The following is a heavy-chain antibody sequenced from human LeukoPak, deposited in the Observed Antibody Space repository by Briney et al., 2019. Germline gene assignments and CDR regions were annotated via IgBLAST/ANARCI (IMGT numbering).Heavy chain of an antibody. Sequence: ASVKVSCKASGYTFTGYYMHWVRQAPGQGLEWMGWINPNSGGTNYAQKFQGRVTMTRDTSISTAHMELSRLRSDDTAVYYCARDLTYYYDSSGYYYPYYYGMDVWGQGTTVTVSS. V-gene: IGHV1-2*02. D-gene: IGHD3-22*01. CDR1: GYTFTGYY. J-gene: IGHJ6*02. CDR3: ARDLTYYYDSSGYYYPYYYGMDV. CDR2: INPNSGGT.